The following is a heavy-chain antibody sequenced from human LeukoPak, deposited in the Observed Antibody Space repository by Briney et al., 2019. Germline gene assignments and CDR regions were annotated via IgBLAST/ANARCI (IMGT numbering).Heavy chain of an antibody. Sequence: GGSLRLSCAASGFTFSSYAMHWVRQAPGKGLEWVAVISYDGSNKYYADSVKGRFTISRDNSKNTLYLQMNSLRAEDTAVYYCARGVRVYSSSWYPYWGQGTLVTVSS. CDR2: ISYDGSNK. V-gene: IGHV3-30*04. CDR3: ARGVRVYSSSWYPY. CDR1: GFTFSSYA. D-gene: IGHD6-13*01. J-gene: IGHJ4*02.